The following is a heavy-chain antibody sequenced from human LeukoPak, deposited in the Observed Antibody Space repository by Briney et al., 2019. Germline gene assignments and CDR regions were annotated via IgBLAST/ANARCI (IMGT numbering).Heavy chain of an antibody. J-gene: IGHJ3*02. CDR2: INSDGSST. V-gene: IGHV3-74*01. Sequence: GESLRLSCAASGLTFSSYWMHWVRQAPGKGLVWVSRINSDGSSTSYADSVKGRFTISRDNAKNTLYLQMNSLRAEDTAVYYCARESLGYYYDSSGAFDIWGQGTMVTVSS. CDR3: ARESLGYYYDSSGAFDI. D-gene: IGHD3-22*01. CDR1: GLTFSSYW.